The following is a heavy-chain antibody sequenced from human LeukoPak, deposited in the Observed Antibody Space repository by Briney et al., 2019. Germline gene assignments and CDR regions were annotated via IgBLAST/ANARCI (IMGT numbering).Heavy chain of an antibody. CDR3: ARVDGYNAFFY. Sequence: SVKVSCKASGGTFSNFAISWVRQAPGQGLEWMGGIIPLFGTANYGQKSQGRVTITADKSTSTAYMELSSLRSEDTAVYYCARVDGYNAFFYWGQGTLVTVSS. CDR1: GGTFSNFA. J-gene: IGHJ4*02. D-gene: IGHD5-24*01. V-gene: IGHV1-69*06. CDR2: IIPLFGTA.